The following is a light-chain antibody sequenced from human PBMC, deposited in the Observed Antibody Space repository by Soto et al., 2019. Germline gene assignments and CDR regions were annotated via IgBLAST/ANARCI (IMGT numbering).Light chain of an antibody. V-gene: IGKV1-27*01. CDR1: QGIRNN. CDR3: QKYFSVPFT. Sequence: DIQMTQSPSSLSASAGDRVTITCRASQGIRNNLAWYQQKPGEVPKLLIYAASTLQSGVTSRFSGSGSGTDFTLTISSLQPEDVANYYCQKYFSVPFTFGPGTKVVIK. CDR2: AAS. J-gene: IGKJ3*01.